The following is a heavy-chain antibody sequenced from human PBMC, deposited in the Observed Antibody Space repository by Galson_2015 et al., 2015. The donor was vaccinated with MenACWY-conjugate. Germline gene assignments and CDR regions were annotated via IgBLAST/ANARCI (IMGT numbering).Heavy chain of an antibody. CDR3: TRGNDGYGRFDS. Sequence: SLRLSCAASGFTFNNYWMHWVRQPPGKGLEWISYIKADGSFTNYADSVKGRFTISTDNAKNMVYLQMNSLRGDDTAVYYCTRGNDGYGRFDSWGQGTLVTVSS. V-gene: IGHV3-74*01. CDR1: GFTFNNYW. D-gene: IGHD5-24*01. J-gene: IGHJ5*01. CDR2: IKADGSFT.